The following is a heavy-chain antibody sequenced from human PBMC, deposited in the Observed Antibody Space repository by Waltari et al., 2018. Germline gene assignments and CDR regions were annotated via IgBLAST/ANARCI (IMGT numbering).Heavy chain of an antibody. CDR2: ITGSGDST. J-gene: IGHJ4*02. CDR1: GFTFSSYA. CDR3: AKARSSWQYYFDY. Sequence: EVQLAESGGGLVQPGVSLRLSCAASGFTFSSYAMSWVRQAPGKGLEWVSAITGSGDSTYYADSVKGRFTISRDNSKNTLFLQMNSRRAEDTAVYYCAKARSSWQYYFDYWGQGTLVTVSS. V-gene: IGHV3-23*04. D-gene: IGHD6-13*01.